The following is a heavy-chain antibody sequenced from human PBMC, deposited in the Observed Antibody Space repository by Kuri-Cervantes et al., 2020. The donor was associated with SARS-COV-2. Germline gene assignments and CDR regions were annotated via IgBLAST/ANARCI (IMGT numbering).Heavy chain of an antibody. D-gene: IGHD1-1*01. CDR2: ISYDGSNK. CDR1: GFTFSTCA. J-gene: IGHJ3*02. Sequence: GESLKISCAASGFTFSTCAMHWVRQVPGKGLEWVAVISYDGSNKSYADSVKGRFTISRDNSKNTLYLQMNSLRAEDTAVYYCAKDLGGAGTAAYDAFDIWGQGTMVTVSS. CDR3: AKDLGGAGTAAYDAFDI. V-gene: IGHV3-30-3*01.